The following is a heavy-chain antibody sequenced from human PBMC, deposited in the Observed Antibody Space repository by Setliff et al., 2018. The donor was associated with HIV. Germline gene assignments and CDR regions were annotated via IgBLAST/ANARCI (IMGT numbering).Heavy chain of an antibody. V-gene: IGHV3-74*01. CDR2: INTDGSNT. CDR3: ARCGFIAVAGTHYYYYMDV. D-gene: IGHD6-19*01. CDR1: GFTFSNYW. J-gene: IGHJ6*03. Sequence: PGGSLRLSCAASGFTFSNYWMHWVRQVPGKGLVWVSRINTDGSNTTYADSVKGRFTISRDNAKKTLSLQLNSLRLDDTAVYYCARCGFIAVAGTHYYYYMDVWGKGTTVTVS.